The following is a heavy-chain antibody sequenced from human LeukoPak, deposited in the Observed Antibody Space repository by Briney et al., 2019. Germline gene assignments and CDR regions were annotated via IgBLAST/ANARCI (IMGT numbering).Heavy chain of an antibody. J-gene: IGHJ6*02. CDR2: IWYDGSNK. CDR3: ARSGGIAAAGTLYYYYGMDV. V-gene: IGHV3-33*08. D-gene: IGHD6-13*01. Sequence: PGGSLRLSCAASGFTFSSYGMHWVRQAPGKGLEWVAVIWYDGSNKYYADSVKGRFTISRDNSKNTLYLQMNSLRAEDTAVYYCARSGGIAAAGTLYYYYGMDVWGQGTTVTVSS. CDR1: GFTFSSYG.